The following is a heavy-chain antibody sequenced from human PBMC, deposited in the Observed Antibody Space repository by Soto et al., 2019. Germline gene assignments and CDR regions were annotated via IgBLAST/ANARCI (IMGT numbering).Heavy chain of an antibody. D-gene: IGHD1-1*01. Sequence: PWGSVRLYCAPSGFTSNSYWMTWVRQAPEKGLERVANIKQGGSEKFYLDSVKGRFTISRDNAKNSLFLQMNSLRAEDTAMYYCARDSGYNWNDYAFDIWGQGTMVTVAS. CDR1: GFTSNSYW. J-gene: IGHJ3*02. V-gene: IGHV3-7*01. CDR2: IKQGGSEK. CDR3: ARDSGYNWNDYAFDI.